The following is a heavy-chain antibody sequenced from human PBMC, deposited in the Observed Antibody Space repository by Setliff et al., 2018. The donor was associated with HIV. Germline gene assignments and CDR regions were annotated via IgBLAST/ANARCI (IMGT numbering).Heavy chain of an antibody. J-gene: IGHJ5*02. CDR1: GGSINRSNYY. V-gene: IGHV4-39*01. D-gene: IGHD7-27*01. CDR2: ISYTGST. Sequence: SETLSLTCTVPGGSINRSNYYWGWIRQPPGKGLEWIGTISYTGSTYYDPSLKSRVTISLDTSKNQFSLKLSSVTAADTAVYYCARNWGPNWFDPWGQGTLVTVSS. CDR3: ARNWGPNWFDP.